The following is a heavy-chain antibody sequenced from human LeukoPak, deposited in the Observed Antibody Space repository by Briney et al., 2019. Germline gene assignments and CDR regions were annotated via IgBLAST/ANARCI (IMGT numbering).Heavy chain of an antibody. CDR1: GYTFTSYG. Sequence: GASVKVSCKASGYTFTSYGISWVRQAPGQGLEWMGWISAYNGNTNYAQKLQGRVTMTTDTSTSTAYMELRSLRSDDTAVYYCARDDPLYCSSTSCYVYGMDVWGQGTTVTVSS. D-gene: IGHD2-2*01. CDR2: ISAYNGNT. V-gene: IGHV1-18*01. CDR3: ARDDPLYCSSTSCYVYGMDV. J-gene: IGHJ6*02.